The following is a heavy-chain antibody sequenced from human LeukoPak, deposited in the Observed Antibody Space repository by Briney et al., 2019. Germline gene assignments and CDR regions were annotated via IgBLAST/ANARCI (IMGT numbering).Heavy chain of an antibody. D-gene: IGHD1-26*01. CDR3: ARDLVGAQSRDY. CDR1: GYTFTSYY. CDR2: INPSGGST. J-gene: IGHJ4*02. V-gene: IGHV1-46*03. Sequence: GASVKVSCKASGYTFTSYYMHWVRQAPGQALEWMAIINPSGGSTRYAQKLQGRVTMTRDTSTSTVYMELSSLRSEDTAVYYCARDLVGAQSRDYWGQGTLVTVSS.